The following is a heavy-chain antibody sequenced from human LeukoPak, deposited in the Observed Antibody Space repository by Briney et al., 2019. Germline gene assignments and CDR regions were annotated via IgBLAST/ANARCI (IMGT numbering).Heavy chain of an antibody. J-gene: IGHJ5*02. CDR3: AKFSYGDYVA. Sequence: GGSLRLSCATSGFVFSKNGMHWVRQAPGKGLEWVAFIRHDESNKYYADSVKGRFTISRDNSKNTLSLQMNSLRPDDAAVYYCAKFSYGDYVAWGQGTLVIVSS. CDR2: IRHDESNK. CDR1: GFVFSKNG. D-gene: IGHD4-17*01. V-gene: IGHV3-30*02.